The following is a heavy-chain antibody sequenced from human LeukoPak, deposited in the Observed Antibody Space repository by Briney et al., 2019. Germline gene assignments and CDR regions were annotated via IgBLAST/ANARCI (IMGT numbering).Heavy chain of an antibody. D-gene: IGHD6-6*01. J-gene: IGHJ4*02. CDR2: ISSSTTNM. Sequence: GGSLRLSCAASGFTFSTYSMDWVRQAPGKGLEWVSYISSSTTNMYYADSVKGRFTISRDNAKNSLYLQMNSLRAEDTAVYYCAREYSSSSGRSFDYWGQGTLVTVSS. V-gene: IGHV3-48*01. CDR1: GFTFSTYS. CDR3: AREYSSSSGRSFDY.